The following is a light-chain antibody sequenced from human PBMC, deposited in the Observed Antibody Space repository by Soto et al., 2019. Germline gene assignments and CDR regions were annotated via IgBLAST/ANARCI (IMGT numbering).Light chain of an antibody. CDR1: QSVSSSY. CDR2: GSS. CDR3: QQYDYSPPT. Sequence: ETVLTQSPGTLSLSPGERAILSCRASQSVSSSYLAWYQQKPGQAPRLLIYGSSTRATGIPDRFSGGGSGTDFTLTISRLEPEEFAVYFCQQYDYSPPTFGPGTKVDIK. V-gene: IGKV3-20*01. J-gene: IGKJ3*01.